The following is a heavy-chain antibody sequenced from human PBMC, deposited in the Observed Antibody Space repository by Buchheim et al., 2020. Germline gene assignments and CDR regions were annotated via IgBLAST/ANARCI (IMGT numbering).Heavy chain of an antibody. Sequence: EVQLVESGGGLVQPGGSLRLSCAASGFTFSSYWMSWVRQAPGKGLEWVANIKQDGSEKYYVDSVKGRFTISRDNAKNSLYLQMNSLRAEDTAVYYCARDPKAASQIWSGYYVDYYYYYGMDVWGQGTT. D-gene: IGHD3-3*01. V-gene: IGHV3-7*01. CDR2: IKQDGSEK. CDR3: ARDPKAASQIWSGYYVDYYYYYGMDV. CDR1: GFTFSSYW. J-gene: IGHJ6*02.